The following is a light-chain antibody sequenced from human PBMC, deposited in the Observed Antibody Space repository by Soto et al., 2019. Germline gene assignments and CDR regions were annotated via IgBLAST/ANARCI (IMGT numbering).Light chain of an antibody. Sequence: DVVMTQSPLSLPVTLGQPASISCRSSQSLVYSDGNAYLNWFQQRPGQSPSRIIYKASNRDSGVLYRFSGSGSGTDFTRQINWVEAEDVGVYFCMHDTKWPPTFCRGTRVEIK. CDR3: MHDTKWPPT. CDR1: QSLVYSDGNAY. CDR2: KAS. J-gene: IGKJ1*01. V-gene: IGKV2-30*01.